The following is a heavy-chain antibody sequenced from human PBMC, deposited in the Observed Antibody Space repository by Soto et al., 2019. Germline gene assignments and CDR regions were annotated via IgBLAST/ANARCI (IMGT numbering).Heavy chain of an antibody. CDR1: GYTFTGYA. Sequence: ASVKVSCKASGYTFTGYAMHWVRQAPGQRLEWMGWINAGNGNTKYSQKFQGRVTITRDTSASTAYRELSSLRSEDTAVYYWAAESYYESNGTKGRIDWGQGTLVTVSS. D-gene: IGHD3-22*01. CDR2: INAGNGNT. J-gene: IGHJ4*02. V-gene: IGHV1-3*01. CDR3: AAESYYESNGTKGRID.